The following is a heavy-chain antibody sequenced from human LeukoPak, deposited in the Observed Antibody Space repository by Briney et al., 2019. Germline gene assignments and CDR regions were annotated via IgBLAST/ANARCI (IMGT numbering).Heavy chain of an antibody. D-gene: IGHD3-16*01. V-gene: IGHV1-24*01. Sequence: ASVKVSCKVAGYIFKEVSMHWVRQPPGKGLEWMGGSDPENGKTVYAQNFQGRVTMTEDTSTDTAYMELISLTSDDTAIYYCAIDTVYYDPPSYWGQGTLVTVSS. CDR1: GYIFKEVS. CDR3: AIDTVYYDPPSY. CDR2: SDPENGKT. J-gene: IGHJ4*01.